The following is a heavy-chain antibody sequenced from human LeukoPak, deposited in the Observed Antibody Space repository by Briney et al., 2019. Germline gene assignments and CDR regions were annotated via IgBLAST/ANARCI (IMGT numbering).Heavy chain of an antibody. V-gene: IGHV3-74*01. CDR3: ARDKVGYTYGYVRAHYGMDV. CDR1: GFTFSSYW. D-gene: IGHD5-18*01. CDR2: INSDGSST. J-gene: IGHJ6*02. Sequence: GGSLRLSCAASGFTFSSYWMRWVRQAPGKGLVWVSRINSDGSSTSYADSVKGRFTISRDNAKNTLYLQMNSLRAEDTAVYYCARDKVGYTYGYVRAHYGMDVWGQGTTVIVSS.